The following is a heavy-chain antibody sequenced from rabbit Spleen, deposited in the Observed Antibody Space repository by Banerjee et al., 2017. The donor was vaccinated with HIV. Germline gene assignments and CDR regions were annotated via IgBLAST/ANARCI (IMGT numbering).Heavy chain of an antibody. V-gene: IGHV1S40*01. CDR1: EFSFRDTVY. CDR3: ARDSASSFSSYGMDL. D-gene: IGHD8-1*01. CDR2: IAGSSSGFT. J-gene: IGHJ6*01. Sequence: QSVEESGGDLVKPGASLTLTRTASEFSFRDTVYMSWVRQAPGKWLEWISCIAGSSSGFTYFASWAKGRFTISKTSSTTVTLQMTSLTTADTATYFCARDSASSFSSYGMDLWGPGTLVTVS.